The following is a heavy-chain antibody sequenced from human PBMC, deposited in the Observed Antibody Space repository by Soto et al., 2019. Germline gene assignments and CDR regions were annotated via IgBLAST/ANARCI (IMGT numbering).Heavy chain of an antibody. D-gene: IGHD1-26*01. J-gene: IGHJ4*02. CDR2: LSASGGST. Sequence: PGGSLRLSCAASGFSFASYSMVWVRQAPGKGLEWVSTLSASGGSTYYADFVKGRFTISRDNSRNTLYLQMNALRAEDTAVYYCAKASPVEATWRVYFDYWGQGTLVTVSS. CDR1: GFSFASYS. CDR3: AKASPVEATWRVYFDY. V-gene: IGHV3-23*01.